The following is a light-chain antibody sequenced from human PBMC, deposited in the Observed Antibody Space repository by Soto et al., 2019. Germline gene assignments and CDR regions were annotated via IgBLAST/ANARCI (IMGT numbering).Light chain of an antibody. V-gene: IGKV2-28*01. CDR3: MQALQTPYT. Sequence: DIVMTQSPLSLPVTPGEPASISCRSSQSLLHSNGYNYLDWYLQKPGGSPQLLIYLGSNRASGVPDRVSGSGSGTDFTLKISRVEAEDVGVYYCMQALQTPYTSGQGTKLEIK. CDR1: QSLLHSNGYNY. J-gene: IGKJ2*01. CDR2: LGS.